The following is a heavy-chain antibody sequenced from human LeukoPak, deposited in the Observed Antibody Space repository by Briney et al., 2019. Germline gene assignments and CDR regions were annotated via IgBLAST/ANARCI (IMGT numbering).Heavy chain of an antibody. CDR2: ISYDGSNK. CDR1: GFTFSSYG. D-gene: IGHD6-6*01. J-gene: IGHJ4*02. Sequence: GRSLRLSCAASGFTFSSYGMHWVRQAPGKGLEWVAVISYDGSNKYYADSVKGRFTISRDNSENTLYLQMNSLRAEDTAVYYCASLYSSSSGLDYWGQGTLVTVSS. CDR3: ASLYSSSSGLDY. V-gene: IGHV3-30*03.